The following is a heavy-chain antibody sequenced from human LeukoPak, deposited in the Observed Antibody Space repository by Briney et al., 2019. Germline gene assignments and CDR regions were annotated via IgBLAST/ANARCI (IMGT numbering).Heavy chain of an antibody. CDR1: GGSISTYY. Sequence: PSETLSLTCTVSGGSISTYYWSWIRQPPGKGLEWIGYIYHSGSTNYNPSLKSRVTISVDTSKNQFSLKLSSVTAADTAVYYCARKNPYYDSSGYHIWGQGTMVTVSS. D-gene: IGHD3-22*01. CDR3: ARKNPYYDSSGYHI. V-gene: IGHV4-59*12. CDR2: IYHSGST. J-gene: IGHJ3*02.